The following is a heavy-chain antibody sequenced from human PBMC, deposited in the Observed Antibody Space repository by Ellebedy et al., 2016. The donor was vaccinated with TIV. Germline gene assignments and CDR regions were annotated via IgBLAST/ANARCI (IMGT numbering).Heavy chain of an antibody. D-gene: IGHD5-24*01. V-gene: IGHV3-23*01. Sequence: GESLKISXAASGFTFSSFAMACVRQVPGRGPELVPTITADGRTTWYAHSVRGLFTIFRDNSKSTLSLQMHSLRVEDTAPYFCVRDRNYPNDVFDIWGQGTMVAVSP. CDR1: GFTFSSFA. CDR2: ITADGRTT. CDR3: VRDRNYPNDVFDI. J-gene: IGHJ3*02.